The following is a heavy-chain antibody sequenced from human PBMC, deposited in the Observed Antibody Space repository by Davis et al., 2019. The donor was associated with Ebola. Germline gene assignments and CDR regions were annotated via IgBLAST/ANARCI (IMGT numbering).Heavy chain of an antibody. CDR3: ARDQTDWLLEGWFDP. CDR1: GFTFSSYS. Sequence: GGSLRLSCAASGFTFSSYSMNWVRQAPGKGLEWVSSISSSSSYIYYADSVKGRFTISRDNAKNSLYLQMNSLRAEDTAVYYCARDQTDWLLEGWFDPWGQGTLVTVSS. V-gene: IGHV3-21*01. CDR2: ISSSSSYI. J-gene: IGHJ5*02. D-gene: IGHD3-9*01.